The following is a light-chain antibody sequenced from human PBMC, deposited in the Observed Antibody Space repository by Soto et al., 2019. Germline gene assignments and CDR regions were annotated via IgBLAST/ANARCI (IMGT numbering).Light chain of an antibody. Sequence: EIVLTQSPGTLSLSPGEGVTLSCRASKSVRSNYLVWYQQRSGQAPRLLIYDASKRPGGIPDRFSGSGSGKYVTLNIPRLEPEDLAVYYCQQYGGSPYTFGQGTKLEIK. CDR3: QQYGGSPYT. V-gene: IGKV3-20*01. CDR1: KSVRSNY. CDR2: DAS. J-gene: IGKJ2*01.